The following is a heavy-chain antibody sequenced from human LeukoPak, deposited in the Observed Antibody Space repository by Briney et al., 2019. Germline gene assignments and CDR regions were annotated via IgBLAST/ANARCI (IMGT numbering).Heavy chain of an antibody. CDR2: INQDGREK. Sequence: GGSLRLSCVASGFTFSSCWMSWVRQAPGKGLEWVANINQDGREKYYVDSLKGRFTISRDNAKNSLYLQVNSLRAEDTGVYYCARDGAVYSSSYVDYWGQGTLVTVSS. CDR3: ARDGAVYSSSYVDY. CDR1: GFTFSSCW. V-gene: IGHV3-7*01. J-gene: IGHJ4*02. D-gene: IGHD6-13*01.